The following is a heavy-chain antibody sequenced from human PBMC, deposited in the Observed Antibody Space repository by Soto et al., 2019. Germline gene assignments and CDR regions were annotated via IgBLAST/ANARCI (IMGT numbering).Heavy chain of an antibody. J-gene: IGHJ6*02. CDR1: GFTFSSYS. Sequence: GGSLRLSCAASGFTFSSYSMNWVRQAPGKGLEWVSSISSRSSYIYYAAPEKGRFIISRDDSKNTLYLQMNSLKTDYTAVYYCITDPLLRYFDWPYYYYYGMDVWGQGTTVTVSS. D-gene: IGHD3-9*01. CDR3: ITDPLLRYFDWPYYYYYGMDV. CDR2: ISSRSSYI. V-gene: IGHV3-21*03.